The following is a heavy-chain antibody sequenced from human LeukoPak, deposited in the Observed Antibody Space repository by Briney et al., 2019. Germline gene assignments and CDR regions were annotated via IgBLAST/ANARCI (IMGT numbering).Heavy chain of an antibody. V-gene: IGHV3-23*01. D-gene: IGHD3-10*01. J-gene: IGHJ4*02. CDR3: AKDAYYYGSGSYYL. CDR2: ISGSGGST. CDR1: GFTFSSYA. Sequence: GGSLRLSCAASGFTFSSYAMSWVRQAPGKGLEWVSAISGSGGSTYYADSVKGRFTISRDNSKNTLYLHMNSLRAEDTAVYYCAKDAYYYGSGSYYLWGQGTLVTVSS.